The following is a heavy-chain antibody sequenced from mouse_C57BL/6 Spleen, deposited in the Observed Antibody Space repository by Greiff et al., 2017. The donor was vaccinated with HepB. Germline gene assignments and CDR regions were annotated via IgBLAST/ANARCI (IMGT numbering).Heavy chain of an antibody. V-gene: IGHV5-17*01. Sequence: EVQLQQSGGGLVKPGGSLKLSCAASGFTFSDYGMHWVRQAPEKGLEWVAYISSGSSTIYYADTVKGRFTISRDNAKNTLFLQMTSLRSEDTAMYYCAGAAQVLYAMDYWGQGTSVTVSS. CDR3: AGAAQVLYAMDY. CDR1: GFTFSDYG. J-gene: IGHJ4*01. CDR2: ISSGSSTI. D-gene: IGHD3-2*02.